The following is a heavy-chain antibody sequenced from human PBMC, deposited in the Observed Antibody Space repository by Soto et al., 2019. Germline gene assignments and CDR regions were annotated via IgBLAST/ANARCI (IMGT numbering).Heavy chain of an antibody. D-gene: IGHD3-10*01. J-gene: IGHJ6*02. Sequence: PSQTLSLTCAISGDSVSSNSAAWNWIRQSPSRGLEWLGRTYYRSKWYNDYAVSVKSRITINPDTSKNQFSLQLNSVTPEDTAVYYCARVHSGNLYGSGSYYYYYGMDVWGQGTTVTVSS. CDR3: ARVHSGNLYGSGSYYYYYGMDV. CDR1: GDSVSSNSAA. CDR2: TYYRSKWYN. V-gene: IGHV6-1*01.